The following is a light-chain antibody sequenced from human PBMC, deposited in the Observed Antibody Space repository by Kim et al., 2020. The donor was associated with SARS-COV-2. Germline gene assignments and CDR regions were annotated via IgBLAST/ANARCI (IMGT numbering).Light chain of an antibody. J-gene: IGLJ3*02. CDR3: AAWDDRLTGWV. CDR1: PSNIGSNS. Sequence: GQRVTISCFGSPSNIGSNSVSRYQQLPGTAPKLLIYSDNRRTSGVPDRFSGSSSGTSASLAISGLQSDDEADYHCAAWDDRLTGWVFGGGTQLTVL. CDR2: SDN. V-gene: IGLV1-44*01.